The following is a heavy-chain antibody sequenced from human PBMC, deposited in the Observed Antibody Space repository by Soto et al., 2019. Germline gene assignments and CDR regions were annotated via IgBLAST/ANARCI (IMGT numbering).Heavy chain of an antibody. CDR2: ISGSGGST. D-gene: IGHD2-15*01. J-gene: IGHJ6*03. V-gene: IGHV3-23*01. Sequence: GSLRLSCAASGFTFSSYAMSWVRQAPGKGLEWVSAISGSGGSTYYADSVKGRFTISRDNSKNTLYLQMNSLRAEDTAVYYCAKSPKYCSGGSCYSYYYYMDVWGKGTTVTVSS. CDR1: GFTFSSYA. CDR3: AKSPKYCSGGSCYSYYYYMDV.